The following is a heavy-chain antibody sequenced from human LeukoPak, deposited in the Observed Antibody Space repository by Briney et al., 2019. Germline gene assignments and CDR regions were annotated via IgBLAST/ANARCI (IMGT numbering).Heavy chain of an antibody. D-gene: IGHD3-9*01. Sequence: PGGSLRLSCAASGFTFSSYGMHWVRQAPGKGLEWVAVISYDGSNKYYADSVKGRFTISRDNSKNTLYLQMNSLRAEDTAVYYCAKVSRLYYDILTGPLGAYYFDYWGQGTLFTVSS. J-gene: IGHJ4*02. CDR1: GFTFSSYG. V-gene: IGHV3-30*18. CDR2: ISYDGSNK. CDR3: AKVSRLYYDILTGPLGAYYFDY.